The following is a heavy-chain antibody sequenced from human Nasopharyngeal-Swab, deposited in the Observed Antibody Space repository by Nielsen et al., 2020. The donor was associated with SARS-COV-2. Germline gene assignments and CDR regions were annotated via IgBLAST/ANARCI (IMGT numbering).Heavy chain of an antibody. V-gene: IGHV3-53*01. CDR3: ARDYGDYYFDY. J-gene: IGHJ4*02. CDR1: GFTFDEYA. Sequence: GESLKISCAASGFTFDEYAMHWVRQAPGKGLEWVSVIYSGGSTYYADSVKGRFTISRDNSKNTLYLQMNSLRAEDTAVYYCARDYGDYYFDYWGQGTLVTVSS. D-gene: IGHD4-17*01. CDR2: IYSGGST.